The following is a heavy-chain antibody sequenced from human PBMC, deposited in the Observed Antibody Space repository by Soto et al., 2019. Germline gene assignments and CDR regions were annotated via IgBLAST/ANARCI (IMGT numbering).Heavy chain of an antibody. V-gene: IGHV3-21*04. CDR1: GFTFSSYS. CDR2: ISSSSGYV. D-gene: IGHD2-2*01. J-gene: IGHJ6*02. CDR3: ADPVPAASHYDNYDMDV. Sequence: GGSLRLSCAASGFTFSSYSMSWVRQAPGKGLEWVSSISSSSGYVYYADSVKGRFTISRDNSKNTLYLQMNSLRADDTALYYCADPVPAASHYDNYDMDVWGQGTTVTVSS.